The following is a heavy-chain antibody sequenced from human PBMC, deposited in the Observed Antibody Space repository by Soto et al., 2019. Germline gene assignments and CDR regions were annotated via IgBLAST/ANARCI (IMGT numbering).Heavy chain of an antibody. J-gene: IGHJ4*02. CDR3: TAQTPRYRSGFVLDFDY. Sequence: GGSLRLSCAGSGFTFSNAWMSLVRQSPGKGLEWVGRIKRKTDGGTTDYAAPVKSRFTISRDDSKKTLYLQMNSLKNEETAVSYCTAQTPRYRSGFVLDFDYWGQGTLVTVSS. CDR1: GFTFSNAW. D-gene: IGHD6-19*01. V-gene: IGHV3-15*01. CDR2: IKRKTDGGTT.